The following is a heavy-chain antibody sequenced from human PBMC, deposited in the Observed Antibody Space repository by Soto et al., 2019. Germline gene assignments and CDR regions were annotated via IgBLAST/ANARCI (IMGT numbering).Heavy chain of an antibody. J-gene: IGHJ6*02. V-gene: IGHV3-21*01. Sequence: EVQLVESGGGLVKPGGSLRLSCAASGFTFSSYSMNWVRQAPGKGLEWVSSISSSSSYIYYADSVKGRCTISRDNAKNSLDLQMNSLRAEDTAVYYCARVLAANYYYYYGMDVWGQGTTVTVSS. CDR3: ARVLAANYYYYYGMDV. CDR1: GFTFSSYS. D-gene: IGHD6-6*01. CDR2: ISSSSSYI.